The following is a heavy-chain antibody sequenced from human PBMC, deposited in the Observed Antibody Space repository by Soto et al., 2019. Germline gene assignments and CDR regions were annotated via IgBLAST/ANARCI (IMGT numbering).Heavy chain of an antibody. V-gene: IGHV3-20*04. CDR3: ARDRGYYYDSSGYYPYNYYGMDV. J-gene: IGHJ6*02. Sequence: GGSLRLSCAASGFTFDDYGMSWVRQAPGKGLEWVSVINWNGGSTGYADSVKGRFTISRDNAKNSLYLQMNSLRAEDTALYYCARDRGYYYDSSGYYPYNYYGMDVWGQGPTVTVS. D-gene: IGHD3-22*01. CDR1: GFTFDDYG. CDR2: INWNGGST.